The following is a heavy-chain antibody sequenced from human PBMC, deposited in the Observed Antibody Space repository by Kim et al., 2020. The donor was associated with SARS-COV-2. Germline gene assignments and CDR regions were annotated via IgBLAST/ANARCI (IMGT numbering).Heavy chain of an antibody. V-gene: IGHV4-31*03. Sequence: SETLSLTCTVSGGSISSGGYYWSWIRQHPGKGLEWIGYIYYSGSTYYNPSLKSRVTISVDTSKNQFSLKLSSVTAADTAVYYCARDRRPDSSSHPSRAFDIWGQGTMVTVSS. CDR3: ARDRRPDSSSHPSRAFDI. CDR2: IYYSGST. CDR1: GGSISSGGYY. D-gene: IGHD6-13*01. J-gene: IGHJ3*02.